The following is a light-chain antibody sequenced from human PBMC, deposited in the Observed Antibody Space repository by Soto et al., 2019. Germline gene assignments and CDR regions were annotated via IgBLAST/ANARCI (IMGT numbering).Light chain of an antibody. V-gene: IGLV1-40*01. Sequence: QAVVTQPPSVSGAPGQRVTISCTGSSSNIGAGYDVHWYQQLPGTAPKLLIYGNSNRPSGVPDRFSGSKSGTSASLAITGLQAEDEPDYYCPSYDSSLSGSVVFGGGTKLTVL. CDR3: PSYDSSLSGSVV. J-gene: IGLJ2*01. CDR2: GNS. CDR1: SSNIGAGYD.